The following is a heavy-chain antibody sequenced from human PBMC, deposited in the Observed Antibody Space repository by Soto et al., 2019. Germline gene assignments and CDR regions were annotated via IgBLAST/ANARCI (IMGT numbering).Heavy chain of an antibody. D-gene: IGHD3-10*01. CDR1: GTYA. Sequence: PGGSLRLSCEASGTYAMSWVRQAPGKGLEWVSAISGSGGSTYYADSVKGRFTISRDNSKNTLYLQMNSLRAEDTAVYYCAKEEGTFDYWGQGTLVTVSS. CDR3: AKEEGTFDY. CDR2: ISGSGGST. J-gene: IGHJ4*02. V-gene: IGHV3-23*01.